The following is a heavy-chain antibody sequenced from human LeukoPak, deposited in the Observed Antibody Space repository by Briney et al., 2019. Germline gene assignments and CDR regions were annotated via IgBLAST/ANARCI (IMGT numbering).Heavy chain of an antibody. Sequence: GESLKISCKGSGYSFTNYWIGWVRQMPGKGLEWMGIIYPDDSDTRYNPSFQGQVTISADKSISTAYLQWSSLKASDTAMYYCARRLYGDYLDAFDIWGQGTMVTVSS. CDR1: GYSFTNYW. V-gene: IGHV5-51*01. J-gene: IGHJ3*02. CDR2: IYPDDSDT. D-gene: IGHD4-17*01. CDR3: ARRLYGDYLDAFDI.